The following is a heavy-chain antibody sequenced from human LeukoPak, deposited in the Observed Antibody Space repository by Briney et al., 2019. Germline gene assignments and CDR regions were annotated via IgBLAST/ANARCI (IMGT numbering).Heavy chain of an antibody. CDR1: GGSISGYY. Sequence: SETLSLTCTVSGGSISGYYWSWIRQPPGKGLEWIGYIYYSGSTNYNPSLKSRVTISVDTSKNQFSLKLSSVTAADTAVYYCARGCSAGTPHNWFDPWGRGTLVTVSS. D-gene: IGHD6-13*01. CDR2: IYYSGST. J-gene: IGHJ5*02. CDR3: ARGCSAGTPHNWFDP. V-gene: IGHV4-59*01.